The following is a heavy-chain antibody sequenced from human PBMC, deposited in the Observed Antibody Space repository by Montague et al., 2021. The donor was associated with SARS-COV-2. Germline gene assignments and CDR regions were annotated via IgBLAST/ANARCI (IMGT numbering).Heavy chain of an antibody. CDR3: ARFPTSYYYDSKAAPATPDAFDI. J-gene: IGHJ3*02. D-gene: IGHD3-22*01. V-gene: IGHV4-39*02. CDR1: GGSISSSSYY. CDR2: IYYSGST. Sequence: SETLSLTCTVSGGSISSSSYYWGWIRQPPGKGLEGIGGIYYSGSTYYNPSLKSRVTISVDTSKNPFSLKTSSVTAADTAVYYCARFPTSYYYDSKAAPATPDAFDIWGQGTMVTVSS.